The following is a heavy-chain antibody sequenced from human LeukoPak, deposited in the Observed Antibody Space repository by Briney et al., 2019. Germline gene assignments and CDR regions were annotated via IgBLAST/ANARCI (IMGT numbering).Heavy chain of an antibody. CDR3: ARGGFSHGFDV. CDR2: IDNEWSDT. J-gene: IGHJ3*01. Sequence: PGGSLRLSCAASGFTLRSYCIHCVRQAPGKGLVWVGRIDNEWSDTIYADSLKGRFTVSRDDAKHRLHLPVNGLRAGDTAVYFCARGGFSHGFDVWGQGTVVTVPS. D-gene: IGHD5-12*01. CDR1: GFTLRSYC. V-gene: IGHV3-74*01.